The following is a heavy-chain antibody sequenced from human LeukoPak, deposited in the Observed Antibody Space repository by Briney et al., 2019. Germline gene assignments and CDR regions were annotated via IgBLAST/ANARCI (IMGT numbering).Heavy chain of an antibody. CDR1: GGTFSSCA. CDR3: ARDSGYCSSTSTFCFDY. Sequence: ASVKVSCKASGGTFSSCAISWVRQAPGQGLEWMGGIIPIFGTANYAQKFQGRVTITTDESTSTAYMELSSLRSEDTAVYYCARDSGYCSSTSTFCFDYWGQGTLVTVSS. D-gene: IGHD2-2*01. V-gene: IGHV1-69*05. J-gene: IGHJ4*02. CDR2: IIPIFGTA.